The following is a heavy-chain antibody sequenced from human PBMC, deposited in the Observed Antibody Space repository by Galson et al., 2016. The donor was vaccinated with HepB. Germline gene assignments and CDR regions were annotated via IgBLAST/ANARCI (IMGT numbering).Heavy chain of an antibody. CDR3: ARRSSPSSGWHYYFDY. V-gene: IGHV3-53*01. J-gene: IGHJ4*02. CDR1: GFTVSTNY. CDR2: IYSGGST. Sequence: SLRLSCAASGFTVSTNYISWVRQAPGKGLEWVSVIYSGGSTYYADSVTGRFTISRDNSKNTLYRHMNSLRAEDTAMDYCARRSSPSSGWHYYFDYWGQGTLVTVSS. D-gene: IGHD6-19*01.